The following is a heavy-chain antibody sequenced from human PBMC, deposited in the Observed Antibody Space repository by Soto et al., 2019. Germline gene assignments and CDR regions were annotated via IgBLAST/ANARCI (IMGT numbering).Heavy chain of an antibody. CDR3: ARDFSKTTVGVVDS. CDR1: GFIFSDYY. V-gene: IGHV3-11*01. D-gene: IGHD4-17*01. J-gene: IGHJ4*02. CDR2: INNGGDIV. Sequence: QVQLEESGGGLVKPGQSLRLSCATSGFIFSDYYMALIRQAPGKGLEWIGYINNGGDIVHYSDAVRGRFRISRDNTKMSLDRQMTSLRAEDTAIYYCARDFSKTTVGVVDSWGQGARVTVSS.